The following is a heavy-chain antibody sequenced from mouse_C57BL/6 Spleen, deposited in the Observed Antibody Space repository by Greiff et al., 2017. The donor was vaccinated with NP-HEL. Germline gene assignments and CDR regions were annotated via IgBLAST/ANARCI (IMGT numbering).Heavy chain of an antibody. D-gene: IGHD2-10*01. Sequence: VQLQQSGPELVKPGASVKISCKASGSALSSSWMNWVKQRPGKGLGWIGRIYPGVGVTNYNGKFKGKAPLTADKSSSTAYMPLSRLTSEDSAVYCCARSYYGNYGFDYWGQGTTLTVSS. J-gene: IGHJ2*01. CDR1: GSALSSSW. CDR3: ARSYYGNYGFDY. V-gene: IGHV1-82*01. CDR2: IYPGVGVT.